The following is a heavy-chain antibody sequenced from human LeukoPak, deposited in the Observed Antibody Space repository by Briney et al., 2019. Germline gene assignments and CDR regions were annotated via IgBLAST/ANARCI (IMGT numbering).Heavy chain of an antibody. CDR3: TRGDY. J-gene: IGHJ4*02. CDR2: MTPNNGNA. Sequence: ASVKVSCKASGYTFTSYDINWVRQATGQGLEWVGWMTPNNGNAGYAQKLQGRVTLTRDTSTTTAFMELSSLKSEDTAVYYCTRGDYWGQGTPVTVSS. V-gene: IGHV1-8*02. CDR1: GYTFTSYD.